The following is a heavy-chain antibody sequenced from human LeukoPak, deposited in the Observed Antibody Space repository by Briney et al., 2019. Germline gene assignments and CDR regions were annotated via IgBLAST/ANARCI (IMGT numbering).Heavy chain of an antibody. J-gene: IGHJ4*02. CDR3: AKVTLGIAAAGTPFDY. Sequence: GGSLRLSCAASGFTFSSYAMSWVRQAPGKGLEWVSAISGSGGSTYYADSVKGRFTISRDNSKNTLYLQMSSLRAEDTAVCYCAKVTLGIAAAGTPFDYWGQGTLVTVSS. CDR2: ISGSGGST. V-gene: IGHV3-23*01. D-gene: IGHD6-13*01. CDR1: GFTFSSYA.